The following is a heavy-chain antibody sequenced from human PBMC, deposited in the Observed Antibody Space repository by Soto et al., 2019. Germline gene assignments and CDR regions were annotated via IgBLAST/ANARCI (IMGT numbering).Heavy chain of an antibody. J-gene: IGHJ4*02. V-gene: IGHV3-21*01. D-gene: IGHD2-8*01. CDR1: GFTFSSYS. CDR3: AIDLWGKDGDLRVVH. Sequence: GRSLRLSCAASGFTFSSYSMNWVRQAPGKGLEWVSSISSSSSYIYYADSVKGRFTISRDNAKNSLYLQMNSLRAEDTAVYYCAIDLWGKDGDLRVVHCDQGTRATDSS. CDR2: ISSSSSYI.